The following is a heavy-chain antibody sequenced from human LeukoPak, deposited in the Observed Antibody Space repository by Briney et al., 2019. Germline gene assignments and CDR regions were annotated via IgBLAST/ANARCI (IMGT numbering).Heavy chain of an antibody. J-gene: IGHJ4*02. CDR3: ARDDAPVYDFWSGYPKGGFDY. D-gene: IGHD3-3*01. CDR1: GGSFSGYY. Sequence: PSETLSLTCAVYGGSFSGYYWSWIRQPPGKGLEWIGYIYYSGSTNYNPSLKSRVTISVDTSKNQFSLKLSSVTAADTAVYYCARDDAPVYDFWSGYPKGGFDYWGQGTLVTVSS. CDR2: IYYSGST. V-gene: IGHV4-59*12.